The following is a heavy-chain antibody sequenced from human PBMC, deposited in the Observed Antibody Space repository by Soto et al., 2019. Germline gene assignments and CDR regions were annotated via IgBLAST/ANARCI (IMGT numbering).Heavy chain of an antibody. D-gene: IGHD6-19*01. J-gene: IGHJ6*02. V-gene: IGHV6-1*01. CDR2: TYYRSKWYN. CDR3: ARDKGAVAGTDPLYYYGMDV. Sequence: SQTLSLTCAISGDSVSSNSAAWNWIRQSPSRGLEWLGRTYYRSKWYNDYAVSVKSRITINPDTSKNQFSLQLNSVTPEDTAVYYCARDKGAVAGTDPLYYYGMDVWGQGTTVTV. CDR1: GDSVSSNSAA.